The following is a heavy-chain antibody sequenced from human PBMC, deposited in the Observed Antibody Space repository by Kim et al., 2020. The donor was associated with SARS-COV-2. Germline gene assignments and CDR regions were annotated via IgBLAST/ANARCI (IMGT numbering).Heavy chain of an antibody. V-gene: IGHV3-11*05. D-gene: IGHD3-22*01. CDR2: ISSSSSYT. CDR3: ARDHSTYYYDSSGYYRALTTEYYYYGMDV. Sequence: GGYLRLSCAASGFTFSDYYMSWIRQAPGKGLEWVSYISSSSSYTNYADSVKGRFTISRDNAKNSLYLQMNSLRAEDTAVYYCARDHSTYYYDSSGYYRALTTEYYYYGMDVWGQGTTVTVSS. CDR1: GFTFSDYY. J-gene: IGHJ6*02.